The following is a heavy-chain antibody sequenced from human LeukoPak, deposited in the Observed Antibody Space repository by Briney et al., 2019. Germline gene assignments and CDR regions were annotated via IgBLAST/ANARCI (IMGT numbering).Heavy chain of an antibody. J-gene: IGHJ4*02. CDR3: AKDRSPFEY. Sequence: PGGSLRLSCAASGFTFSNYAMSWVRQAPGKGLEWVSSISGGGGRTYIHTSYSDSVNGRFTISRDNSQNTLYLQMNSLRAEDTAVYFCAKDRSPFEYWGQGTLVTVSS. CDR2: ISGGGGRT. CDR1: GFTFSNYA. V-gene: IGHV3-23*01.